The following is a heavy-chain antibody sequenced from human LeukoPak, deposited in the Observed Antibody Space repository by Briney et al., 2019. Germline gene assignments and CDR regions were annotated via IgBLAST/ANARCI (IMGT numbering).Heavy chain of an antibody. V-gene: IGHV4-59*08. CDR3: ARHFAIATTSFDY. J-gene: IGHJ4*02. Sequence: SETLSLTCTVSGGSISSYYWSWIRQPPRKGLEWIGYIYYSGNTNYNPSLKSRVTISIDTSKNQFSLKLTSVTAADTAVYYCARHFAIATTSFDYWGQGTLVTVSS. CDR1: GGSISSYY. D-gene: IGHD4-11*01. CDR2: IYYSGNT.